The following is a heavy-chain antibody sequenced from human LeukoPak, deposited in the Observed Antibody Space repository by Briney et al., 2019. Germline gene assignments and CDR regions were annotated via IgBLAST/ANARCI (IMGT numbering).Heavy chain of an antibody. Sequence: PSETLSLTCTVSGGSISSSSYYWGWIRQPPGKGLEWIGSIYYSGSTYYNPSLKRRVTISVDTSKNQFSLKLSSVTAADTAVYYCGRHIGGIAVSYLDYWGQGRLVTVSS. J-gene: IGHJ4*02. CDR1: GGSISSSSYY. D-gene: IGHD6-19*01. V-gene: IGHV4-39*01. CDR3: GRHIGGIAVSYLDY. CDR2: IYYSGST.